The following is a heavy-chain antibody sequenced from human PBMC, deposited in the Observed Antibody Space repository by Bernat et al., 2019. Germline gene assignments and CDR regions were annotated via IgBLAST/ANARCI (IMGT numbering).Heavy chain of an antibody. CDR1: GFTFSSYA. D-gene: IGHD3-3*01. CDR2: ISGSGGST. Sequence: EVQLLESGGGLVQPGGSLRLSCAASGFTFSSYAMSWVRQAPGKGLGWVSAISGSGGSTYYADSVKGRFTISRDNSKNTLYLQMNSLRAEDTAVYYGAKGAVYDLRTGYYMDVWGKGTTVTVSS. CDR3: AKGAVYDLRTGYYMDV. V-gene: IGHV3-23*01. J-gene: IGHJ6*03.